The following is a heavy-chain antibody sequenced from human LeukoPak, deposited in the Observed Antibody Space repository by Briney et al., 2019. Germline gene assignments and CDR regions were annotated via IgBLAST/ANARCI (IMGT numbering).Heavy chain of an antibody. CDR3: ASLNYYGSGSYGYNWFDP. CDR2: IYHSGST. V-gene: IGHV4-30-2*01. J-gene: IGHJ5*02. D-gene: IGHD3-10*01. CDR1: GGSISSGGYY. Sequence: SETLSLTCTVSGGSISSGGYYWSWIRQPPGKGLEWIGYIYHSGSTYYNPSLKSRVTISVDRSKNQFSLKLSSVTAADTAVYYCASLNYYGSGSYGYNWFDPWGQGTLVTVSS.